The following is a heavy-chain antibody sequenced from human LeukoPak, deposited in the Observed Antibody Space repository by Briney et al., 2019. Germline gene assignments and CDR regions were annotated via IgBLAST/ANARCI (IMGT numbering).Heavy chain of an antibody. J-gene: IGHJ4*02. V-gene: IGHV1-2*02. Sequence: ASVKVSCKASGYTFTGYYMHWVRQAPGQGLKWMGWINPNSGGTNYAQKFQGRVTMTRDTSISTAYMELSRLRSDDTAVYYCARGPPYCSSTSCRFFDYWGQGTLVTVSS. CDR1: GYTFTGYY. CDR3: ARGPPYCSSTSCRFFDY. D-gene: IGHD2-2*01. CDR2: INPNSGGT.